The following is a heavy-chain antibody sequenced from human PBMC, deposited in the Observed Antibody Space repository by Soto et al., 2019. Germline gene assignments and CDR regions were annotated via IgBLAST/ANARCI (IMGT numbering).Heavy chain of an antibody. Sequence: QLQLQESGPGLVKPSETLSLTCTVSGGSISSSSFHWGWIRQPPGKGLEWIGSIYYSGSTYYSPSPKSRVPVXXGXSXXPFSRKLRSVTAADTAVYSCARGERGAGTDWWFDPWGQGTLVTVSS. J-gene: IGHJ5*02. D-gene: IGHD3-9*01. CDR1: GGSISSSSFH. CDR3: ARGERGAGTDWWFDP. CDR2: IYYSGST. V-gene: IGHV4-39*01.